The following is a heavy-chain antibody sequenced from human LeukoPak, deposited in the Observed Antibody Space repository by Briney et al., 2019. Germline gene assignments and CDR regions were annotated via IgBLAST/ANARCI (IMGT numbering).Heavy chain of an antibody. CDR3: ARTYDYVWGRQVRTGYFDY. J-gene: IGHJ4*02. CDR1: GGSFSGYY. V-gene: IGHV4-34*01. CDR2: INHSGST. Sequence: SETLSPTCAAYGGSFSGYYWSWIRQPPGKGLEWIGEINHSGSTNYNPSLKSRVTISVDTSKNQFSLKLSSVTAADTAVYYCARTYDYVWGRQVRTGYFDYWGQGTLVTVSS. D-gene: IGHD3-16*01.